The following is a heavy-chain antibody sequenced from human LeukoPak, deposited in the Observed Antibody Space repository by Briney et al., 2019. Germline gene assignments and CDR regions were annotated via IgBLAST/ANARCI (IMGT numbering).Heavy chain of an antibody. Sequence: GGSLRLSCAASGFTFSGSAMPWVRQASGKGLEGVGRIRSKANSYATAYAASVKGRFTISRDDSKNTAYLQMNSLKTEDTAVYYCTSLQPSADIWGQGTMVTVSS. J-gene: IGHJ3*02. CDR1: GFTFSGSA. CDR3: TSLQPSADI. D-gene: IGHD1-26*01. CDR2: IRSKANSYAT. V-gene: IGHV3-73*01.